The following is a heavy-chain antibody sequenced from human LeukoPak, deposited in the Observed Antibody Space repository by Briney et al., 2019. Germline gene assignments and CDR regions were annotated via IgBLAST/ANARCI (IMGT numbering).Heavy chain of an antibody. J-gene: IGHJ2*01. Sequence: PSETLSLTCTVSGYSISSGYYWGWIRQPPGKGLEWIGSIYHSGSTYYNPSLKSRVTISVDTSKNQFSLKLSSVTAADTAVYYCARGLVSSWSYWYFDLWGRGTLVTVSS. CDR1: GYSISSGYY. V-gene: IGHV4-38-2*02. CDR2: IYHSGST. CDR3: ARGLVSSWSYWYFDL. D-gene: IGHD6-13*01.